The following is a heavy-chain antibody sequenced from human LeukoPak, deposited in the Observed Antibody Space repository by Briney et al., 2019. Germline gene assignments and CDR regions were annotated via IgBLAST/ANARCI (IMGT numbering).Heavy chain of an antibody. Sequence: PSETLSLTCNVSGYTMNSGYYWSWIRQTPGSGLEWIGETTHSGSTNYNPSLKSRVTISVDTSKNQFSLKLSSVTAADTAVYYCARHRDGWITIDYWGQGTLVTVSS. CDR3: ARHRDGWITIDY. CDR2: TTHSGST. CDR1: GYTMNSGYY. D-gene: IGHD3-9*01. V-gene: IGHV4-38-2*02. J-gene: IGHJ4*02.